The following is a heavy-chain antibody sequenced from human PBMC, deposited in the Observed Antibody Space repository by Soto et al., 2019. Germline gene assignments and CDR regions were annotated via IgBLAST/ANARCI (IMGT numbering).Heavy chain of an antibody. D-gene: IGHD3-10*01. CDR3: ARGRPSGLIIRIRGFDP. CDR1: GGSFSGYY. CDR2: INHSGST. J-gene: IGHJ5*02. V-gene: IGHV4-34*01. Sequence: QVQLQQWGAGLLKPSETLSLTCAVYGGSFSGYYWSWIRQPPGKGLEWIGEINHSGSTNYNPSLKSRVTISVDTSKNQFSLKLSSVTAADTAVYYCARGRPSGLIIRIRGFDPWGQGTLVTVSS.